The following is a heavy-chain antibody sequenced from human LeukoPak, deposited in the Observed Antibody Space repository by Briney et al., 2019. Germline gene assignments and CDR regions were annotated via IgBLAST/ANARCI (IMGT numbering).Heavy chain of an antibody. CDR3: ARDRHYRSSGYYEILDY. CDR1: GFTVSSNY. J-gene: IGHJ4*02. V-gene: IGHV3-53*01. CDR2: IYSGGST. Sequence: PGGSLRLSCAASGFTVSSNYMSWVRQAPGKGLEWVSVIYSGGSTYYADSVKGRFTISRDNSKNTLYLQMNSLRAEDTAVYYCARDRHYRSSGYYEILDYWGQGTLVTVSS. D-gene: IGHD3-22*01.